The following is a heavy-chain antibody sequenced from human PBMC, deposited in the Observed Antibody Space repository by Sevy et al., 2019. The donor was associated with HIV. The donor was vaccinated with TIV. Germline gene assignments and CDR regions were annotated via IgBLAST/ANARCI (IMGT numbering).Heavy chain of an antibody. CDR1: GFTFSSYW. Sequence: GGSPRLSCAASGFTFSSYWMSWVRQAPGKGLEWVANIKQDGSEKYYVDSVKGRFTISRDNAKNSLYLQMNSLRAKDTAVYYCAREPLRTTGAFDIWGQGTMVTVSS. J-gene: IGHJ3*02. CDR3: AREPLRTTGAFDI. D-gene: IGHD1-1*01. CDR2: IKQDGSEK. V-gene: IGHV3-7*01.